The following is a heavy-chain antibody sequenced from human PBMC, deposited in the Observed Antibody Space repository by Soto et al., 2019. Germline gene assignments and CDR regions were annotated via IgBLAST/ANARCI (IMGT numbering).Heavy chain of an antibody. CDR3: AKDRNYYGSGSPAIDY. V-gene: IGHV3-33*06. Sequence: GGSLRLSCSTSGFTFSAYGVYWVRQAPGKGLEWVAVIWYDGTNKYYADSVKGRFTISRDNSKNTLYLQMNSLRVEDTAVYYCAKDRNYYGSGSPAIDYWGQGTLVTVSS. CDR1: GFTFSAYG. CDR2: IWYDGTNK. J-gene: IGHJ4*02. D-gene: IGHD3-10*01.